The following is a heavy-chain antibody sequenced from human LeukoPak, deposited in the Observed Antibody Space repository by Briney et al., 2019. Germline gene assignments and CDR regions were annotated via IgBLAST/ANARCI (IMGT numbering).Heavy chain of an antibody. D-gene: IGHD5-18*01. CDR3: ARSWGARTYSYGYDEGY. J-gene: IGHJ4*02. Sequence: QTGGSLRLSCAASGFTFGTYEMDWVRQAPGKGLEWISYIDSNSRTIHYADSVKGRFTISRDNAKNSLYLQMNSLRAEDTAVYYCARSWGARTYSYGYDEGYWGQGTLVTVSS. V-gene: IGHV3-48*03. CDR1: GFTFGTYE. CDR2: IDSNSRTI.